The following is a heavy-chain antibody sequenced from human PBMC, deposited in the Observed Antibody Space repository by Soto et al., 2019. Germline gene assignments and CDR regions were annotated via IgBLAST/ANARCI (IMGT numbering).Heavy chain of an antibody. CDR1: GFTFSSYG. V-gene: IGHV3-30*18. Sequence: QVQLVESGGGVVQPGRSLRLSCAASGFTFSSYGMHWVRQAPGKGLEWVAVISYDGSNKYYADSVKGRFTISRDNSKNTLYLQRNSLRAEDTAVYYCAKDKRAVVVTAPFDYWGQGTLVTVS. CDR3: AKDKRAVVVTAPFDY. D-gene: IGHD2-21*02. J-gene: IGHJ4*02. CDR2: ISYDGSNK.